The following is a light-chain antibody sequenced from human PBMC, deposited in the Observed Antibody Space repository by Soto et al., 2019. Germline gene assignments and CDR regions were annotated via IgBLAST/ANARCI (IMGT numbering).Light chain of an antibody. J-gene: IGLJ1*01. Sequence: QSALTQPASVSGSPGQSITISCTGTSNDVGGYNYVSWYQQHPGKAPKLVIYEVSHRPSGISDRFSGSKSGNTASLTISGLQVEDEAEYDSSSYATSRPSFFGAGTKVTVL. CDR3: SSYATSRPSF. CDR1: SNDVGGYNY. CDR2: EVS. V-gene: IGLV2-14*01.